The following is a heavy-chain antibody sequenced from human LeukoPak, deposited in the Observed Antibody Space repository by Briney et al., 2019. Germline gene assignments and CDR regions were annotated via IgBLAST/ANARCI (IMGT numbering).Heavy chain of an antibody. J-gene: IGHJ4*02. CDR1: GFTFSSYA. CDR2: ISGSGGST. Sequence: PGGSLRLSCAASGFTFSSYAMSWVRQAPGKGLEWVSAISGSGGSTYYADSVKGRFTISRDNSKNTLYLQMNSLRAEDTAVHYCAKFSLKPIVVVPAALHFDYWGQGTLVTVSS. D-gene: IGHD2-2*02. CDR3: AKFSLKPIVVVPAALHFDY. V-gene: IGHV3-23*01.